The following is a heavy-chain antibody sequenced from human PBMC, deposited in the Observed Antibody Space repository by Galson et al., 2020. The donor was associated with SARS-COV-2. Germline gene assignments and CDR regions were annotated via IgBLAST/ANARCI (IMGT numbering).Heavy chain of an antibody. J-gene: IGHJ2*01. CDR3: ARDLSVPYDSSGYYLGYFDL. D-gene: IGHD3-22*01. CDR2: IYTSGST. Sequence: SETLSLTCTVSGGSISSGSYYWSWIRQPAGKGLEWIGRIYTSGSTNYNPSLKSRVTISVDSSKNQFSLKLSSVTAADTAVYYCARDLSVPYDSSGYYLGYFDLWGRGTLVTVSS. V-gene: IGHV4-61*02. CDR1: GGSISSGSYY.